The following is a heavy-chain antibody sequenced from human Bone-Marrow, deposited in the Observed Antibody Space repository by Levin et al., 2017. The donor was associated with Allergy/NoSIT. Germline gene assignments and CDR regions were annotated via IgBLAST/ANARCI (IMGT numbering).Heavy chain of an antibody. J-gene: IGHJ6*02. Sequence: GESLKISCAASGFNFSDFAINWVRQAPGKGLEWVAVISYDGDNDFYADSLKGRFTISRDNSKSTGYLQMNSLRTEDTAVYFCAKPDYDDSRDYYPKTGGMDVWGQGTTVTVAS. D-gene: IGHD3-22*01. V-gene: IGHV3-30*18. CDR1: GFNFSDFA. CDR2: ISYDGDND. CDR3: AKPDYDDSRDYYPKTGGMDV.